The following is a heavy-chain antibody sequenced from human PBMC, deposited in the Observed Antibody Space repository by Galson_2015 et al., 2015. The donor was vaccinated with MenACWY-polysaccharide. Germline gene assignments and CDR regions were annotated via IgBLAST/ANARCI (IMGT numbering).Heavy chain of an antibody. Sequence: SLRLSCAVSGFTFSSYVMSWVRQAPGKGPEWVTVISLDGRNTYYADPVKGRFTISRDNSKNTLYLQMHDLRAEDTAVYYCVKAHETSGWNRGPGYWGQGTLVTVSS. CDR3: VKAHETSGWNRGPGY. CDR1: GFTFSSYV. V-gene: IGHV3-23*01. D-gene: IGHD1-1*01. J-gene: IGHJ4*02. CDR2: ISLDGRNT.